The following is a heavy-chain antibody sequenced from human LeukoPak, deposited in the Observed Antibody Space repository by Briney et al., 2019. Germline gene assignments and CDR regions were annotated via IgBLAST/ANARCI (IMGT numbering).Heavy chain of an antibody. D-gene: IGHD4-17*01. CDR1: GGSISSYY. V-gene: IGHV4-59*08. J-gene: IGHJ5*02. CDR3: ARHQVGDYWFDP. Sequence: PSETLSLTCTVSGGSISSYYWSWIRQPPGKGLEWIGYIYYSGSTNYNPSLESRVTISVDTSKNQFSLKLSSVTAADTAVYYCARHQVGDYWFDPWGQGTLVTVSS. CDR2: IYYSGST.